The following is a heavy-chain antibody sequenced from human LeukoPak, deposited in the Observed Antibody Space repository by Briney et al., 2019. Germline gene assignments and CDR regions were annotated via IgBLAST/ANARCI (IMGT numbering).Heavy chain of an antibody. D-gene: IGHD4-17*01. CDR2: ISSNGDST. Sequence: GGSLRLSCAASGFTFSRYAMHWVRQAPGKGLEYVSAISSNGDSTFYANSVKGRFTISRDNSKNTLYLQMGSLRADDMAVYYCLRSSDYWGQGTLVTVSS. V-gene: IGHV3-64*01. CDR1: GFTFSRYA. CDR3: LRSSDY. J-gene: IGHJ4*02.